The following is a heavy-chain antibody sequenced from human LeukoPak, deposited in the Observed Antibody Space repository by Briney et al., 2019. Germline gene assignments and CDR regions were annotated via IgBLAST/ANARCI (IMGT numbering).Heavy chain of an antibody. CDR1: GGSFSGYY. J-gene: IGHJ4*02. D-gene: IGHD6-19*01. CDR3: ARDGSGWSSDY. Sequence: PSETLSLTCAVYGGSFSGYYWSWIRQPPGKGLEWIGEINHSGSTNYNPSLKSRVTISVDTSKNQFSLKLSSVTAADTAVYYCARDGSGWSSDYWGQGTLVTVSS. CDR2: INHSGST. V-gene: IGHV4-34*01.